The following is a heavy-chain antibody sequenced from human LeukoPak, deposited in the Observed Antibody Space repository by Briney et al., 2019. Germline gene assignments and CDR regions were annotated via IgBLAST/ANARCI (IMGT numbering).Heavy chain of an antibody. CDR1: GGSISSSSYY. CDR3: ARHGDIVVVPAANWFDP. Sequence: SETLSLTCSVSGGSISSSSYYWGWIRQPPGKGLEWIGSIYYSGSTYYSPSLKSRVTISVDTSKNQFSLKLSSVTAADTAVYYCARHGDIVVVPAANWFDPWGQGTLVTVSS. CDR2: IYYSGST. D-gene: IGHD2-2*01. J-gene: IGHJ5*02. V-gene: IGHV4-39*01.